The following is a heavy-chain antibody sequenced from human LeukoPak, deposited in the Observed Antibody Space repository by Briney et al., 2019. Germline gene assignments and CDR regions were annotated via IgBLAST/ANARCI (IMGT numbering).Heavy chain of an antibody. V-gene: IGHV3-9*01. D-gene: IGHD4-17*01. CDR1: GFTFDVYA. J-gene: IGHJ4*02. CDR3: AKDKGSYGDYYFDY. Sequence: GGSLRLFCAASGFTFDVYAVHWVRQATRKGLEWVSDISWNSGRIGYAHSVKARFTLHRDNAKNSLYLHMNSLSAEDTALLYCAKDKGSYGDYYFDYWGQGTLVTVSS. CDR2: ISWNSGRI.